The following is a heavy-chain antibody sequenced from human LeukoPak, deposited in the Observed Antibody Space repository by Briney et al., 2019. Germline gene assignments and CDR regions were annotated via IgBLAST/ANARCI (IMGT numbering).Heavy chain of an antibody. V-gene: IGHV1-2*02. CDR3: ARVLIAVAGGFDP. CDR1: GYTFTCYY. Sequence: ASVKVSCKASGYTFTCYYMHWVRQAPGQGLEWMGWINPNSGGTNYAQKFQGRVTMTRDTSISTAYMELSRLRSDDTAVYYCARVLIAVAGGFDPWGQGTLVTVSS. D-gene: IGHD6-19*01. J-gene: IGHJ5*02. CDR2: INPNSGGT.